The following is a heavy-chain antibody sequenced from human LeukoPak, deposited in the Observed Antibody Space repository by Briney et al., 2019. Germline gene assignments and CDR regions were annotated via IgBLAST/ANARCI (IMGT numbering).Heavy chain of an antibody. J-gene: IGHJ1*01. CDR3: AKDAAYCGGDCYSRYLHFQH. Sequence: PGGSLRLSCAASGFTFSSYSMNWVRQAPGKGLEWVSFISSSRSYIYYADSVKGRFTISRDNAKNSLYLQMNSLRAEDTAVYYCAKDAAYCGGDCYSRYLHFQHWGQGTLVTVSS. D-gene: IGHD2-21*02. CDR2: ISSSRSYI. CDR1: GFTFSSYS. V-gene: IGHV3-21*04.